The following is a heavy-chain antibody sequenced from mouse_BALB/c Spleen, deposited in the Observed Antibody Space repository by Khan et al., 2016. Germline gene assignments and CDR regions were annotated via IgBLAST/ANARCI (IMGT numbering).Heavy chain of an antibody. CDR1: GYTFTSYW. J-gene: IGHJ4*01. V-gene: IGHV1S132*01. D-gene: IGHD1-1*01. CDR3: ARGGLLLRYYAMDY. Sequence: QVQLMQSGAELVKPGASVKLSCKTSGYTFTSYWIQWVKQRPGQGLGWIGEIFPGTGTTYYNEKFKGKATLTIDTSYSTAFVQLSSLTSEYSAVYFCARGGLLLRYYAMDYWGQGTSVTVSS. CDR2: IFPGTGTT.